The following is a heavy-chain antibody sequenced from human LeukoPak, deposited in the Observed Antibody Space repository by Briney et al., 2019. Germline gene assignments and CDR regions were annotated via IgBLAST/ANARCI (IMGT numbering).Heavy chain of an antibody. CDR3: ANSPSPYPNVYYYYMDV. CDR2: ISGSGGST. J-gene: IGHJ6*03. V-gene: IGHV3-23*01. CDR1: GFTFSSYA. Sequence: PGGSLRLSCAASGFTFSSYAMSWVRQAPGKGLGWVSAISGSGGSTYYADSVKGRFTTSRDNSKNTLYLQMNSLRAEDTAVYYCANSPSPYPNVYYYYMDVWGKGTTVTVSS. D-gene: IGHD3-16*01.